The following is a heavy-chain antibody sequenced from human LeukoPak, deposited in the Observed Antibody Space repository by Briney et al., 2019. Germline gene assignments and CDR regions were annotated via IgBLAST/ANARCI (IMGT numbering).Heavy chain of an antibody. CDR1: GFTFGDYA. D-gene: IGHD3-10*01. CDR3: TRDRLWFGELSSDY. Sequence: GGSRRLSCTASGFTFGDYAMSWVRQAPGKWLEWVGFIRGIAYGGTTEYAASVKGRFTISRDDSKSIAYLQMNSLKTEDTAVYYCTRDRLWFGELSSDYWGQGTLVTVSS. V-gene: IGHV3-49*04. CDR2: IRGIAYGGTT. J-gene: IGHJ4*02.